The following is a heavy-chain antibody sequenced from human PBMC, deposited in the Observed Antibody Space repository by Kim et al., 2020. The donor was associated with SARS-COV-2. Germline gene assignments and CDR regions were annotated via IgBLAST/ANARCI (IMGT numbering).Heavy chain of an antibody. V-gene: IGHV4-34*01. CDR3: ARQAWIQLPDIIRYFQH. CDR2: INHSGST. Sequence: SETLSLTCAASGGSFSGYYWSWIRQPPGKGLEWIGEINHSGSTNYNPSLKSRVTISVNTSKNQFSLKLSSVTAADTAVYYCARQAWIQLPDIIRYFQHWGQGTLVTVSS. D-gene: IGHD5-18*01. J-gene: IGHJ1*01. CDR1: GGSFSGYY.